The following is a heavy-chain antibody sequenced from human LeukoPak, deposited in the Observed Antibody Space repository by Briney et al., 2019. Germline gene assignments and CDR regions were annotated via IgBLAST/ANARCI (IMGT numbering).Heavy chain of an antibody. CDR1: GFTFSNYV. CDR3: AKAWGVDYSWFLFDY. J-gene: IGHJ4*02. CDR2: ISGNGGST. V-gene: IGHV3-23*01. D-gene: IGHD4-4*01. Sequence: PGGSLRLSCAASGFTFSNYVMSWVRQAPGKGLEWVSSISGNGGSTYYADSVKGRFTVSRDSSKNTLYLQMNSLRAEDTAAYYCAKAWGVDYSWFLFDYWGQGTLVTVSS.